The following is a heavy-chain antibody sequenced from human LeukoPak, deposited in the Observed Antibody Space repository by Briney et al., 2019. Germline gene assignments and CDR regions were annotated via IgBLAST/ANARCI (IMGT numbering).Heavy chain of an antibody. Sequence: PSQTLSLTCAISGDSVSSSTAAWNWLRQSPSRGLEWLGRTYYRSKWYNDYPVSVKSRITINPDTSKNQFSLQLSSVTPEDTAVYYCARDQGVAYDYWGQGTLVTVSS. V-gene: IGHV6-1*01. CDR2: TYYRSKWYN. J-gene: IGHJ4*02. D-gene: IGHD3-10*01. CDR1: GDSVSSSTAA. CDR3: ARDQGVAYDY.